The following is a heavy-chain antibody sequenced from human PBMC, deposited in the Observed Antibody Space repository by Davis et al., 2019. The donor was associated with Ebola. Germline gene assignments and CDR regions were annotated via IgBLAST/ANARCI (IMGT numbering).Heavy chain of an antibody. CDR1: GFTFSRYG. D-gene: IGHD5-24*01. J-gene: IGHJ4*02. CDR3: ARGGGLSWLAY. Sequence: PGGSLRLSCAASGFTFSRYGMHWVRQAPGKGLEWVSGISGSGDSTYHADSVKGRFTISRDNSKNTLYLQMNSLRAEDTAVYFCARGGGLSWLAYWGQGTLVTVSS. CDR2: ISGSGDST. V-gene: IGHV3-23*01.